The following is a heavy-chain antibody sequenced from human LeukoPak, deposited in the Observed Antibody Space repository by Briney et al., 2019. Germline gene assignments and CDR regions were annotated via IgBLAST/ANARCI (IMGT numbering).Heavy chain of an antibody. V-gene: IGHV3-7*01. CDR3: ARTGLGMYSFDY. D-gene: IGHD3/OR15-3a*01. CDR2: IKQDGSEK. J-gene: IGHJ4*02. CDR1: GFTFSSYW. Sequence: QSGGSLRLSCAASGFTFSSYWMSWVRQAPGKGLEWVANIKQDGSEKYYVDSVKGRFTISRDNAKNSVYLQMNSLRLEDTAVYYCARTGLGMYSFDYWGQGILVTVSS.